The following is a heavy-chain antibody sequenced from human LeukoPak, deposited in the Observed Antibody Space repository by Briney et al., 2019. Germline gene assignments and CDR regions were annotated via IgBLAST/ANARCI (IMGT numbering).Heavy chain of an antibody. V-gene: IGHV3-7*01. CDR3: ARDHTVAGIVFDS. CDR1: GFTFSSFW. Sequence: PGGSLRLSCAASGFTFSSFWMNWVRQAPGKGLEWVANINQDGSEKFYVDSVKGRFTISRDNARNSVYLQMNSLRDEDTAVYYYARDHTVAGIVFDSWGQGALVTVSS. J-gene: IGHJ4*02. D-gene: IGHD6-19*01. CDR2: INQDGSEK.